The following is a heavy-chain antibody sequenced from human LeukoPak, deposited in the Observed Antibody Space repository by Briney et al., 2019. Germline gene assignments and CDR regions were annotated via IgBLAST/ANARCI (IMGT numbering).Heavy chain of an antibody. J-gene: IGHJ6*02. Sequence: GASVKVSCTAPGYTFTIYYMHWVRQAPGQGLEWMGIINPSGGSTSYAQEFQGRVTMTRDTSTSTVYMELSSLRSEDTAVYYCARLMVRGVSPCGMDVWGQGTTVTVSS. V-gene: IGHV1-46*01. CDR2: INPSGGST. D-gene: IGHD3-10*01. CDR1: GYTFTIYY. CDR3: ARLMVRGVSPCGMDV.